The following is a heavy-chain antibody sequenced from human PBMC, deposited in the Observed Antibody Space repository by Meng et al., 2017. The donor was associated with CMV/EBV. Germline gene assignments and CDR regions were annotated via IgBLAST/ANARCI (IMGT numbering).Heavy chain of an antibody. D-gene: IGHD3-16*01. CDR1: GGPISSNGHY. CDR2: IHYSGST. J-gene: IGHJ4*02. V-gene: IGHV4-39*07. Sequence: SETLSLTCTVPGGPISSNGHYWAWIRQPPGKGLGWIGSIHYSGSTYHTPSLRSRVTISIDTSKNQFSLNLHSVTAADTAIYYCARDFGGGATENWGQGMLVTVSS. CDR3: ARDFGGGATEN.